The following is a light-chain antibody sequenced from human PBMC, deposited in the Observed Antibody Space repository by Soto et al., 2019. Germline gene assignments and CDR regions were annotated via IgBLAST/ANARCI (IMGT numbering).Light chain of an antibody. V-gene: IGLV1-40*01. CDR1: TSNIGTHWP. CDR3: QSYDNSLSAWV. Sequence: QSVLTQPPSVSGAPGQKDTISCTGSTSNIGTHWPVHWFQQLPGTAPKLLIYDNTNRPSGVPDRFSGSKSGTSASLAITGLQAEDEADYYCQSYDNSLSAWVFGGGTKLTVL. CDR2: DNT. J-gene: IGLJ3*02.